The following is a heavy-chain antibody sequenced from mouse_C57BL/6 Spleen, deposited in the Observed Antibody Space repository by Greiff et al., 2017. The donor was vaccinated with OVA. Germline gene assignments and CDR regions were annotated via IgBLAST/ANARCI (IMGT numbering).Heavy chain of an antibody. CDR3: ARWGGVFITTVVATD. J-gene: IGHJ2*01. D-gene: IGHD1-1*01. CDR2: INPSNGGT. V-gene: IGHV1-53*01. CDR1: GYTFTSYW. Sequence: QVQLQQPGTELVKPGASVKLSCKASGYTFTSYWMHWVKQRPGQGLEWIGNINPSNGGTNYNEQFKSKATLTVDKSSSTAYMQLSSLTSEDSAVYYCARWGGVFITTVVATDWGQGTTLTVSS.